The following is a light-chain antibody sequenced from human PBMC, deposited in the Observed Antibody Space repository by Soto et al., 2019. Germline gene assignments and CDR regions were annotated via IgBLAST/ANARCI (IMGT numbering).Light chain of an antibody. V-gene: IGLV2-14*01. CDR3: SSYTSSSTLNYV. Sequence: QSALNQPASVSGSPGQSITISCTGTSSDVVGYNYVSWYQQHPGKAPKLMIYDVSNRPSGVSNRFSGSKSGNTASLTISGLQAEDEADYYCSSYTSSSTLNYVFGTGTKVTVL. CDR1: SSDVVGYNY. CDR2: DVS. J-gene: IGLJ1*01.